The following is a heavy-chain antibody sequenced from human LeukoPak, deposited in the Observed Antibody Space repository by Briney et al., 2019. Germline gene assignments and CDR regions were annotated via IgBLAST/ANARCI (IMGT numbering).Heavy chain of an antibody. CDR1: GFTFSDYG. CDR3: ARDLGQYYDTSDNWFDP. Sequence: GGTLRLSCAASGFTFSDYGMSWVRQAPGKGLEWVAVISYDGSNKYYADSVKGRFTISRDNAKNTLNLQMNSLRAEDTAVYYCARDLGQYYDTSDNWFDPWGQGTLVTVSS. D-gene: IGHD3-22*01. V-gene: IGHV3-30*03. CDR2: ISYDGSNK. J-gene: IGHJ5*02.